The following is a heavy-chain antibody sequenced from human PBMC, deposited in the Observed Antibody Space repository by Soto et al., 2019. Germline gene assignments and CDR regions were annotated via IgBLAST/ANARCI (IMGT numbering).Heavy chain of an antibody. D-gene: IGHD3-22*01. CDR1: GYTFTSYD. CDR3: ARSVISPGRRYYES. V-gene: IGHV1-8*01. J-gene: IGHJ4*02. CDR2: MNPNSGNT. Sequence: ASVKVSCKASGYTFTSYDINWVRQATGQGLEWMGWMNPNSGNTGYAQKFQGRVTMTRNTSISTAYMELSSLRSEDTAVYYCARSVISPGRRYYESWGQGTLVTVSS.